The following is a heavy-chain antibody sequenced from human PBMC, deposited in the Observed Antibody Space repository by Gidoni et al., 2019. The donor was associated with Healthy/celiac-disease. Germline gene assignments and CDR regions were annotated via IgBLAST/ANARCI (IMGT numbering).Heavy chain of an antibody. CDR1: GGSISSYY. Sequence: QVQLQESGPGLVKPSEPLSITCTVSGGSISSYYWRWIRKPAGKGLEWIGRIYTSGSTTYNPSLKSRVTMSVDTSKNQFSLKLSSVTAADTAVYYCARVGATNWYFDLWGRGTLVTVSS. CDR2: IYTSGST. J-gene: IGHJ2*01. V-gene: IGHV4-4*07. CDR3: ARVGATNWYFDL. D-gene: IGHD1-26*01.